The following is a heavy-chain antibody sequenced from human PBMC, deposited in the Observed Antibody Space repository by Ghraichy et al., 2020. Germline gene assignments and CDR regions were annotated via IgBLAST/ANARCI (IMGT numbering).Heavy chain of an antibody. CDR3: AKHRDGDNDDAFDF. Sequence: GGSLRLSYAVSGFTFSSYAMSWVRQAPGKGLEWVSVISSSGGSTYYADSVKGRFTISRDNSKNTLYLQMNSLRAEDTAVYYCAKHRDGDNDDAFDFWGQGTMVTVSS. V-gene: IGHV3-23*01. CDR2: ISSSGGST. J-gene: IGHJ3*01. D-gene: IGHD5-24*01. CDR1: GFTFSSYA.